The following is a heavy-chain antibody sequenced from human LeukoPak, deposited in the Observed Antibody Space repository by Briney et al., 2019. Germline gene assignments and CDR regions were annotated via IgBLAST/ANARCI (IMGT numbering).Heavy chain of an antibody. J-gene: IGHJ4*02. V-gene: IGHV4-59*01. Sequence: SETLSLTCTVSVGSIITYYWNWIRQPPGKGLEWIGYIYFSGSINYNRSLKSRVTISVDTSKNQFSLRLNSVTAADTAVYYCARGTGSYFTPYYFDYWGQGTLVTVSS. CDR2: IYFSGSI. D-gene: IGHD1-26*01. CDR3: ARGTGSYFTPYYFDY. CDR1: VGSIITYY.